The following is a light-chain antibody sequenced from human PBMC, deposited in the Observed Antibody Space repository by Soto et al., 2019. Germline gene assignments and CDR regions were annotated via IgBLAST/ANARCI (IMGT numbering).Light chain of an antibody. CDR3: QQYGSSTGT. V-gene: IGKV3-20*01. CDR1: QFLSSY. CDR2: GAS. Sequence: EVVLTQSPATLSLAPGERATLSCRASQFLSSYLAWYQQKPCQPPRLLIYGASSRATGIPDRFSGSGSGTDFTLTVSRLEPKDFAVYYCQQYGSSTGTCGQGTKVDIK. J-gene: IGKJ1*01.